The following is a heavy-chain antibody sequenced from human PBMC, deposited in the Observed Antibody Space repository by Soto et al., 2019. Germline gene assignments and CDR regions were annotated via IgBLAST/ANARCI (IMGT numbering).Heavy chain of an antibody. CDR1: GGTFSSYA. CDR2: IIPIFGTA. Sequence: SSVKVACKASGGTFSSYAISWVRQAPGQGLEWMGGIIPIFGTANYAQKSQGRGTITADESTSTAYRELSSLRSEEPGLYYLQWIPYYGSAVWRQGTRVTVPS. CDR3: QWIPYYGSAV. J-gene: IGHJ6*02. V-gene: IGHV1-69*13. D-gene: IGHD6-19*01.